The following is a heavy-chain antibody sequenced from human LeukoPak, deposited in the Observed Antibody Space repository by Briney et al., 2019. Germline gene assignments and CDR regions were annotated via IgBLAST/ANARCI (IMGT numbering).Heavy chain of an antibody. V-gene: IGHV3-15*01. J-gene: IGHJ4*02. CDR2: IKSKTDGGTP. CDR3: TTYTVGATTSHFDH. CDR1: GFTFSNAW. Sequence: GGSLRLSCAASGFTFSNAWMNWVRQTPGKGLEWVGRIKSKTDGGTPDYAAPVKGRFTISRDDSKNTLYLQMNSLKTEDTAVYYCTTYTVGATTSHFDHWGQGTLVTVSS. D-gene: IGHD1-26*01.